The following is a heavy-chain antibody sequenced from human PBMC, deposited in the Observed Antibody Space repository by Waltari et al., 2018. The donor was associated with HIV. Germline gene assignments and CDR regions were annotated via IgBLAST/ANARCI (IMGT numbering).Heavy chain of an antibody. CDR2: FYLSGST. Sequence: QVQLQESGPGLVKPSETLSLTCAVSGYSISSGSYWGWIRQPPGKGLEWIGSFYLSGSTYYNPSLKSRVTISVDTSKNQFSLKLSSVIAADTAVYYCAREVYSGYDRGIDYWGQGTLVTVSS. CDR1: GYSISSGSY. D-gene: IGHD5-12*01. CDR3: AREVYSGYDRGIDY. V-gene: IGHV4-38-2*02. J-gene: IGHJ4*02.